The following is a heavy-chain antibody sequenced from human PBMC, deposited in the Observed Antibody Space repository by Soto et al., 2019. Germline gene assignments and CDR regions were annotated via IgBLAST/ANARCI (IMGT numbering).Heavy chain of an antibody. CDR2: INHSGST. D-gene: IGHD2-2*01. Sequence: QVQLQQWGAGLLKPSETLSLTCAVYGGSFSGYYWSWIRQPPGKGLEWIGEINHSGSTNYNPSLKSRVTISVDTSKNQFSLKLSSVTAADTAVYYCARGGVVPAATFGPWGQGTLVTVSS. J-gene: IGHJ5*02. CDR3: ARGGVVPAATFGP. CDR1: GGSFSGYY. V-gene: IGHV4-34*01.